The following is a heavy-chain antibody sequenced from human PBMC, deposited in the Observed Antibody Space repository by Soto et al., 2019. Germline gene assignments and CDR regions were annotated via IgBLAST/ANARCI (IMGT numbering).Heavy chain of an antibody. V-gene: IGHV1-18*04. CDR1: GDTFTSYG. CDR2: ISAYNGTT. Sequence: ASVRVSCQASGDTFTSYGISWVRHAPGQGLEWMGWISAYNGTTNYAQKLQGRVTMTADASTSTAYMELSSLRSDDTAVYYCERLPVTREWLQLPYCAYYYGLDVWAQGTSVTASS. D-gene: IGHD5-18*01. J-gene: IGHJ6*01. CDR3: ERLPVTREWLQLPYCAYYYGLDV.